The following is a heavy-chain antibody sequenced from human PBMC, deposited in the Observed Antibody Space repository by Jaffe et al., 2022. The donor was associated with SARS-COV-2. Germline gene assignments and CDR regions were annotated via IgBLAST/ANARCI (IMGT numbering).Heavy chain of an antibody. Sequence: EVQLAESGGGLVQPGGSLRLSCAASGFSFSSYWMSWVRQAPGKGLEWVANIKRDGTEKDYVDSVKGRFTISRDNAKNSLYLQMNSLRVEDTAIYYCARGDTSGWLPHILDFWGQGTMVRVS. V-gene: IGHV3-7*04. CDR3: ARGDTSGWLPHILDF. J-gene: IGHJ3*01. CDR2: IKRDGTEK. CDR1: GFSFSSYW. D-gene: IGHD6-19*01.